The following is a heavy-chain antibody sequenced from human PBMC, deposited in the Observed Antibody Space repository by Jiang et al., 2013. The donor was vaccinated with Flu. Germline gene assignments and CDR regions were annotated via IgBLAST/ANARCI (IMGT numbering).Heavy chain of an antibody. D-gene: IGHD2-15*01. CDR3: AREGGTPGVGRLYGLDV. Sequence: GSGLVKPSGTLSLTCAVSGDSISSSNWWSWVRQPPGKGLEWIGEVYHSGRTTYKPSHNSRVTISVDKSKNQFSLKLSSVTAADTAVYYCAREGGTPGVGRLYGLDVWGQGTTVTVSS. J-gene: IGHJ6*02. CDR2: VYHSGRT. V-gene: IGHV4-4*02. CDR1: GDSISSSNW.